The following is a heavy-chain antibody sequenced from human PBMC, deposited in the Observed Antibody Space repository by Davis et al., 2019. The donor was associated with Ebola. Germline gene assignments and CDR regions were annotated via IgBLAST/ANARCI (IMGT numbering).Heavy chain of an antibody. V-gene: IGHV4-59*08. CDR2: IYYTGST. CDR3: ASQGVTYCSTTGCYRNSFDI. CDR1: GGSISTYY. Sequence: SETLSLTCTVSGGSISTYYWSWIRQPPGKGLEWIGYIYYTGSTNYNPSLKSRLTISVDTSKNQFSLKLSSVTAADTAVYYCASQGVTYCSTTGCYRNSFDIWGQGTLVTVSS. D-gene: IGHD2-2*02. J-gene: IGHJ3*02.